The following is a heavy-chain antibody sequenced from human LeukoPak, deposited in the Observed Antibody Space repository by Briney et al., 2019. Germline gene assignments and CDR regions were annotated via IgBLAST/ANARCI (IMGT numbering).Heavy chain of an antibody. Sequence: GASVKVSCKASGYTFTGYYMQWVGQAPGKGLEGMGWINPNSGGTNYAQKFQGRVTMTRDTSISTAYMELSRLRSDDTAVYYCARATYSGYEDYWGQGTLVTVSS. V-gene: IGHV1-2*02. D-gene: IGHD5-12*01. J-gene: IGHJ4*02. CDR2: INPNSGGT. CDR3: ARATYSGYEDY. CDR1: GYTFTGYY.